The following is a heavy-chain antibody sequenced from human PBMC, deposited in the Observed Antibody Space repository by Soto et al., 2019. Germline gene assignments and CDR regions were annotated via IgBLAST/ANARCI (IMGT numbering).Heavy chain of an antibody. J-gene: IGHJ3*02. CDR1: GFTFDDYA. V-gene: IGHV3-9*01. D-gene: IGHD2-2*01. CDR3: AKTWIGYCSSTSCRTDAFDI. CDR2: ISWNSGSI. Sequence: EVQLVESGGGLVQPGRSLRLSCAASGFTFDDYAMHWVRQAPGKGLEWVSGISWNSGSIGYADSVKGRFTISRDNAKNSLYLQMNSLRAEDTALYYCAKTWIGYCSSTSCRTDAFDIWGRGTMVTVSS.